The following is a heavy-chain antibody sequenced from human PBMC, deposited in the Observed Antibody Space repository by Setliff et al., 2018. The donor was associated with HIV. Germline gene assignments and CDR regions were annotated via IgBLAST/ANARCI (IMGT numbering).Heavy chain of an antibody. Sequence: SETLSLTCTVSGGSITSGGYYWGWIRQPPGKGLEWIGYIFASGSSLYNPSLQSRVSISIDTSKNQFSLKLSSVTAADTAVYYCARGLSFYDPGGFDYWGQGTLVTVSS. J-gene: IGHJ4*02. CDR1: GGSITSGGYY. D-gene: IGHD3-22*01. CDR3: ARGLSFYDPGGFDY. CDR2: IFASGSS. V-gene: IGHV4-61*05.